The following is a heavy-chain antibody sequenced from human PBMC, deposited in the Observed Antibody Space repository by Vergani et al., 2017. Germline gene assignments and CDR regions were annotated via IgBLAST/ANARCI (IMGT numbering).Heavy chain of an antibody. D-gene: IGHD3-10*01. CDR3: ARSGRLWFGDKGWFDP. J-gene: IGHJ5*02. CDR1: GYTFTGYY. Sequence: QVQLVQSGAEVKKPGASVKVSCKASGYTFTGYYMHWVRQAPGQGLEWMGWINPNSGGTNYAQKFQGWVTMTRDTSISTAYMELSRLRSDDTAVYYCARSGRLWFGDKGWFDPWGQGTLVTVSS. V-gene: IGHV1-2*04. CDR2: INPNSGGT.